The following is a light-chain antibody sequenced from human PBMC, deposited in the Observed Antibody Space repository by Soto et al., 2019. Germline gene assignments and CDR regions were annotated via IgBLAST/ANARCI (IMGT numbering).Light chain of an antibody. CDR1: QTISSW. J-gene: IGKJ1*01. CDR2: KAY. Sequence: IQMTQSPSTLSASVRDRVTITCRASQTISSWLAWFQQRPGRAPKFLIYKAYSLKNGVPLRFSGSGSGTQFTLTNSSLQPDDFATYYCQHYNSYSEAVGQGTKVDI. V-gene: IGKV1-5*03. CDR3: QHYNSYSEA.